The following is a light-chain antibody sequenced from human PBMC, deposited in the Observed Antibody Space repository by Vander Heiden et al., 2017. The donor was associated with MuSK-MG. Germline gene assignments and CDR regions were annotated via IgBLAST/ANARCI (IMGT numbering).Light chain of an antibody. CDR3: CSYAGSYTLV. CDR2: DVS. V-gene: IGLV2-11*01. Sequence: QSALTQPRSVSGSPGQSLTISCTGTSSHVGGYNLVSWYQQHPGKAPKLLIYDVSKRPSGVPDHFYGSKSANTASLTIAGLQAEDEADYYCCSYAGSYTLVFGGGTKLTVL. J-gene: IGLJ2*01. CDR1: SSHVGGYNL.